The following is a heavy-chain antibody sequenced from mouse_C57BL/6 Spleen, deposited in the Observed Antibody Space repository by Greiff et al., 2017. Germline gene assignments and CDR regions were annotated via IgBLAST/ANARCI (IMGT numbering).Heavy chain of an antibody. CDR2: IYPRDGST. CDR1: GYTFTSYD. Sequence: LVESGPELVKPGASVKLSCKASGYTFTSYDINWVKQRPGQGLEWIGWIYPRDGSTKYNEKFKGKATLTVDTSSSTAYMELHSLTSEDSAVYFCARTTTVVAWYFDVWGTGTTVTVSS. D-gene: IGHD1-1*01. V-gene: IGHV1-85*01. CDR3: ARTTTVVAWYFDV. J-gene: IGHJ1*03.